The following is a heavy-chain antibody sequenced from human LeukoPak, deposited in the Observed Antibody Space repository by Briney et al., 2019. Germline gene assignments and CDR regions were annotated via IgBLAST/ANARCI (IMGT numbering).Heavy chain of an antibody. J-gene: IGHJ4*02. V-gene: IGHV3-30*18. Sequence: LSLTCAVYGGSFSGYYWSWIRQPPGKGLEWVAVISYDGSNKYYADSVKGRFTISRDNSKNTLYLQMNSLRAEDTAVYYCAKVAAAASSSLLDYWGQGTLVTVSS. CDR3: AKVAAAASSSLLDY. D-gene: IGHD6-13*01. CDR2: ISYDGSNK. CDR1: GGSFSGYY.